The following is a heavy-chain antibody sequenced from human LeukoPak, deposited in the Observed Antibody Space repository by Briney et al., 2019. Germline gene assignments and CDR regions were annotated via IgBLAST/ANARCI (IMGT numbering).Heavy chain of an antibody. CDR3: AKGYTYPHSPFDY. Sequence: GGSLRLSCAASGFTFSDYYMSWIRQAPGKGLDWVSLISGDGGSTYYADSVKGRFTISGDNSKNSLYLQMNSLRTEDTALYYCAKGYTYPHSPFDYWGQGTLVTVSS. V-gene: IGHV3-43*02. D-gene: IGHD1-1*01. CDR2: ISGDGGST. CDR1: GFTFSDYY. J-gene: IGHJ4*02.